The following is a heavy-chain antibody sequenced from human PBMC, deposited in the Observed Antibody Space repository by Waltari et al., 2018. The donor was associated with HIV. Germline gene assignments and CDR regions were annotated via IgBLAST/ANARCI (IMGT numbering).Heavy chain of an antibody. D-gene: IGHD1-26*01. CDR3: AKDGGSYSGWYDP. J-gene: IGHJ5*02. CDR1: GFIFGNYD. CDR2: ISGRGSTT. V-gene: IGHV3-23*01. Sequence: EVQLLESGGGLAQPGGSRRLSCAAAGFIFGNYDMPWIRHSPGKGLEWISLISGRGSTTYYTDSVKGRFIISRDNSRNILFLQMNNLRVEDTAVYYCAKDGGSYSGWYDPWGQGTLVTVSS.